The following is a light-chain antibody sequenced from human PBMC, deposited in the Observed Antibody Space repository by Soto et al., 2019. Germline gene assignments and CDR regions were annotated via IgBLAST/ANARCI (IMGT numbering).Light chain of an antibody. J-gene: IGKJ1*01. CDR1: QSISIY. V-gene: IGKV1-39*01. Sequence: DIQMTQSPSSLSASIGDRLTITCRASQSISIYLNWYQQKPGKAPRLLIYAATSLQSGVPSRFSGGGSGADFTLTVNSLQPEDFATYYCQQSYSIPHTFGQGTKVEIK. CDR3: QQSYSIPHT. CDR2: AAT.